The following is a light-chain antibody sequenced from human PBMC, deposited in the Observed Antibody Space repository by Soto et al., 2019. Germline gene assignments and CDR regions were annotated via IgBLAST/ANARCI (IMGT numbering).Light chain of an antibody. V-gene: IGLV2-18*01. J-gene: IGLJ2*01. CDR3: AVWDDSLNGHLV. CDR1: SSDVGSYNR. Sequence: QSALTQPPSVSGSPGQSVTISCTGTSSDVGSYNRVSWYQQPPGTAPKLMIYEVSNRPSGVPDRFSGSQSGTAASLAISGLQYDDEADYYCAVWDDSLNGHLVFGGGTKVTVL. CDR2: EVS.